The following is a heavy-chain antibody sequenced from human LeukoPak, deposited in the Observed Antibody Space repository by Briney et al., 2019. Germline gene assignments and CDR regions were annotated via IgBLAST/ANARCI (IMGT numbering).Heavy chain of an antibody. D-gene: IGHD3-10*01. CDR2: ISGSGGST. V-gene: IGHV3-23*01. CDR3: AKERDYYGSGILDY. CDR1: GFTFSSYA. J-gene: IGHJ4*02. Sequence: PGGSRRLSCAASGFTFSSYAMSWVRQAPGKGLEWVSAISGSGGSTYYADSVKGRFTISRDNSKNTLYLQMNSLRAEDTAVYYCAKERDYYGSGILDYWGQGTLVTVSS.